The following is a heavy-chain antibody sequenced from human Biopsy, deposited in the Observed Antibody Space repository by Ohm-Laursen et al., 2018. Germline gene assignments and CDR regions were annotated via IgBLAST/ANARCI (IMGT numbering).Heavy chain of an antibody. Sequence: SVRVSCKASGYTFTSHDINWVRQATGQGLEWMGWMSPNTGNTVYAQRFQDRVTMTSDTSTGTAYMELTSLTSDDTAVYFCARWETTLGRSLDSWGQGTLVAVSS. CDR2: MSPNTGNT. V-gene: IGHV1-8*01. CDR1: GYTFTSHD. CDR3: ARWETTLGRSLDS. J-gene: IGHJ4*02. D-gene: IGHD1-26*01.